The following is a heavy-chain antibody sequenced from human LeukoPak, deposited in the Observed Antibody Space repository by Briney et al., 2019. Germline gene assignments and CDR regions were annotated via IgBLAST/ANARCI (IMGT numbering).Heavy chain of an antibody. D-gene: IGHD6-13*01. J-gene: IGHJ6*02. V-gene: IGHV4-61*10. Sequence: PSETLSLTCTVSGGSISSGSYYWSWIRQPAGKGLEWIGYIYYSGSTNYNPSLKSRVTISVDTSKNQFSLKLSSVTAADTAVYYCARDRQLVRQGYYYYYGMDVWGQGTTVTVSS. CDR2: IYYSGST. CDR3: ARDRQLVRQGYYYYYGMDV. CDR1: GGSISSGSYY.